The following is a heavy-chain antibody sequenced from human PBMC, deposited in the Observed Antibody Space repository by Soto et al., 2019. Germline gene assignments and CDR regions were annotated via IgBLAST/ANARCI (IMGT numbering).Heavy chain of an antibody. CDR1: GYTFTSYD. CDR2: MNPNSGNT. CDR3: ATVFGRSWYLHAFDI. V-gene: IGHV1-8*01. D-gene: IGHD6-13*01. J-gene: IGHJ3*02. Sequence: ASVKVSCKASGYTFTSYDINWVRQATGQGLEWMGWMNPNSGNTGYAQKFQGRVTMTKNTSISTAYMELSSLRSEDTAVYYCATVFGRSWYLHAFDILRQATMVTV.